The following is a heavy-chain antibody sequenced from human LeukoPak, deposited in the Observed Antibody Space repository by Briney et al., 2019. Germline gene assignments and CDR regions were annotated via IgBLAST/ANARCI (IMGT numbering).Heavy chain of an antibody. D-gene: IGHD3-10*01. CDR1: GFTVSSNY. CDR2: IYSGGST. J-gene: IGHJ3*02. Sequence: GGSLRLSCAASGFTVSSNYMTWVRQAPGKGLEWVSFIYSGGSTYYADSVTGRFTISRDSSKNTLFLQMDSLRAEDTAVYYCARSITMVRGVIGYDAFDIWGQGTMVTVSS. V-gene: IGHV3-53*01. CDR3: ARSITMVRGVIGYDAFDI.